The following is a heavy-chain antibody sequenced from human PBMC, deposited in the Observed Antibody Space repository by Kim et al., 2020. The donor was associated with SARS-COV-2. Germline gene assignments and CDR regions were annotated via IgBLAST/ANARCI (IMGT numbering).Heavy chain of an antibody. CDR2: INTNTGNP. V-gene: IGHV7-4-1*02. D-gene: IGHD5-18*01. J-gene: IGHJ4*02. CDR3: ARDQGYSYDY. CDR1: GYMLSRYA. Sequence: ASVKVSCKASGYMLSRYAMNWVRQAPGQGLEWMGWINTNTGNPTYAQGFTGRFVFSLDTSVSTAYLQISSLKTEDTAVYYCARDQGYSYDYWGQGTLVTVSS.